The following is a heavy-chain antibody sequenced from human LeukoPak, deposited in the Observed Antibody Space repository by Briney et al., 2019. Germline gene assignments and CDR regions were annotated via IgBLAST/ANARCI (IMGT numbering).Heavy chain of an antibody. J-gene: IGHJ5*02. CDR3: AKGGHYSWFDP. Sequence: PGGSLRLSCAASGFTFSSYAMTRVRQAPGKGLEWVSAISGSGGSTYYADSVQGRFTISRDNSKNTVYLQMNSLRVEDTAVYYCAKGGHYSWFDPWGQGTLVTVSS. V-gene: IGHV3-23*01. D-gene: IGHD2-21*02. CDR2: ISGSGGST. CDR1: GFTFSSYA.